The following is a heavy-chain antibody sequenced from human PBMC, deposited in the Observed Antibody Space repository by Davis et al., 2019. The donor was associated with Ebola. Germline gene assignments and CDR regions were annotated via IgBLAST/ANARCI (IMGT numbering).Heavy chain of an antibody. CDR1: GFTFSSYA. Sequence: GESLKISCAASGFTFSSYAMHWVRQAPGKGLEWVAVISYDGSNKYYADSVKGRFTISRDNSKNTLYLQMNSLRAEDTAVYYCAPLVATMRMDVWGQGTTVTVSS. D-gene: IGHD5-12*01. CDR3: APLVATMRMDV. J-gene: IGHJ6*02. V-gene: IGHV3-30-3*01. CDR2: ISYDGSNK.